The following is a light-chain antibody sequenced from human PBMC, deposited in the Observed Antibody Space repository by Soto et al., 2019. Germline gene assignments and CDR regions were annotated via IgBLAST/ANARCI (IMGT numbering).Light chain of an antibody. V-gene: IGKV3-11*01. CDR3: QQRSNWPPWT. J-gene: IGKJ1*01. Sequence: EIVLTQSPATLSLSPGERATLSCRASQRVSSYLAWYQQKPGQAPRLLIYDASNRATGIPARFSGSGSGTDLDLTISGLEPEDFAVYYCQQRSNWPPWTFGQGTKVEIK. CDR2: DAS. CDR1: QRVSSY.